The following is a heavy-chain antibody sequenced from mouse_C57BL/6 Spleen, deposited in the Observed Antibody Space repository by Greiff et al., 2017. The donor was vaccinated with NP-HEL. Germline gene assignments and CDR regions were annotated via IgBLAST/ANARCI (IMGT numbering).Heavy chain of an antibody. CDR3: ARSAVQNWFAY. D-gene: IGHD3-3*01. CDR1: GYAFTNYL. J-gene: IGHJ3*01. CDR2: INPGSGGT. V-gene: IGHV1-54*01. Sequence: QVQLKQSGAELVRPGTSVKVSCKASGYAFTNYLIEWVKQRPGQGLEWIGVINPGSGGTNYNEKFKGKATLTADKSSSTAYMQLSSLTSEDSAVYFCARSAVQNWFAYWGQGTLVTVSA.